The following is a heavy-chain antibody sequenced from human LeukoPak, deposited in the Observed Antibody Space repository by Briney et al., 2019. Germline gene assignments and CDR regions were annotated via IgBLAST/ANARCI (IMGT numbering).Heavy chain of an antibody. CDR2: IIPIFGTA. V-gene: IGHV1-69*13. J-gene: IGHJ4*02. CDR3: ARMGADYSWYFDY. Sequence: ASVKVSCKASGYTFTSYAMNWVRQAPGQGREWMGGIIPIFGTANYAQKFQGRVTITADESTSTAYMELSSLRSEDPAVYFCARMGADYSWYFDYWGRGTLVTVSS. D-gene: IGHD1-26*01. CDR1: GYTFTSYA.